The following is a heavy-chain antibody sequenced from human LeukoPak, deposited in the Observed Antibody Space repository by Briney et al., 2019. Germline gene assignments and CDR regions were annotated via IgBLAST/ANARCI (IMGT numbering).Heavy chain of an antibody. CDR2: IKQDGREK. D-gene: IGHD3-9*01. V-gene: IGHV3-7*01. Sequence: GGSLRLSCAASGFTFSSYWISWVRQAPGKGLEWVANIKQDGREKYYVDSVKGRFTISRDNAKNSLYLQMNSLRAEDTAVYYCAREFIRYYDILTGYYGLYYFGYWGQGTLVTVSS. CDR1: GFTFSSYW. CDR3: AREFIRYYDILTGYYGLYYFGY. J-gene: IGHJ4*02.